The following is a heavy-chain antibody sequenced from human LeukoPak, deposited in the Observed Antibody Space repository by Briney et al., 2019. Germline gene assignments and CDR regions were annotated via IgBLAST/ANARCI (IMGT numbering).Heavy chain of an antibody. Sequence: ASVKVSCKASGYTFIAYYMHWVRQAPGQGLEWMGWINPNSGGTNYAQKFQGRVTMTRDTSISTAYMDLSRLRSDDTAVYYCASYYYGSSYFDYWGQGTLVTVSS. CDR2: INPNSGGT. V-gene: IGHV1-2*02. J-gene: IGHJ4*02. CDR1: GYTFIAYY. CDR3: ASYYYGSSYFDY. D-gene: IGHD3-10*01.